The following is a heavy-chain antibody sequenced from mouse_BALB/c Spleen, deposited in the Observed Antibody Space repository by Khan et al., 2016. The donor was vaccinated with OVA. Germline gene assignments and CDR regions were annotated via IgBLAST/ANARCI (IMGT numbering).Heavy chain of an antibody. J-gene: IGHJ3*01. CDR3: ARLAYYYDSEGFAY. CDR2: VSTGGHYT. D-gene: IGHD1-1*01. CDR1: GFTFSTYG. V-gene: IGHV5-6*01. Sequence: LVESGGDVVKPGGSLKLSCAASGFTFSTYGMSWVRQTPDKRLERVATVSTGGHYTYYPDTVKGRFTISRDNAKNTLYLQMSSLKSEDTAMFYCARLAYYYDSEGFAYWGQGTLVTVSA.